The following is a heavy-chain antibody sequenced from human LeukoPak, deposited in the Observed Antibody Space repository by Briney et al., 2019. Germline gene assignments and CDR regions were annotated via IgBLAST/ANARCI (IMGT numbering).Heavy chain of an antibody. CDR1: GGSISSYY. D-gene: IGHD6-13*01. J-gene: IGHJ3*02. CDR2: IYYSGST. CDR3: ARGQQLDWAFDI. V-gene: IGHV4-59*01. Sequence: SETLSLTRTVSGGSISSYYWSWIRQPPGKGLEWIGYIYYSGSTNYNPSLKSRVTISVDTSKNQFSLKLSSVTAADTAVYYCARGQQLDWAFDIWGQGTMVTVSS.